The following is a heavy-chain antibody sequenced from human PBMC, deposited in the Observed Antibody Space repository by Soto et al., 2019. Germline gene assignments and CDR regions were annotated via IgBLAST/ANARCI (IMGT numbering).Heavy chain of an antibody. CDR2: IKSRTDGGAT. CDR1: GFPFTNAW. V-gene: IGHV3-15*07. Sequence: PGGSLRLSCAASGFPFTNAWMNWVRQAPGKGLEWVGRIKSRTDGGATDYAAPVKGRFTILRDDSKNTMFLQMNSLKTEDTAVYFCFPNGGLPSDSWGQGTLVTVSS. CDR3: FPNGGLPSDS. D-gene: IGHD5-12*01. J-gene: IGHJ4*02.